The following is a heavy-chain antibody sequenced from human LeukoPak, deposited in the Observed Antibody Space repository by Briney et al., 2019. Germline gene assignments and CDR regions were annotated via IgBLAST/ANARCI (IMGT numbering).Heavy chain of an antibody. V-gene: IGHV1-8*01. CDR3: ASVRGYSCGPAGL. Sequence: ASVKDSCKASGYTFTSYDINWVRQATGQGLEWMGWMNPSSGNTGYAQKFQGRVTMTRNTSISTAYMELSRLRSEDTAVYYCASVRGYSCGPAGLWGQGTLVTVSS. CDR2: MNPSSGNT. CDR1: GYTFTSYD. D-gene: IGHD5-18*01. J-gene: IGHJ4*02.